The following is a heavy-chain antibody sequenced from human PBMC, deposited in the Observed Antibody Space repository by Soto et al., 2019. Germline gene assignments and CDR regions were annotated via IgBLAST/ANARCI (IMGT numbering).Heavy chain of an antibody. CDR2: ISYSGST. Sequence: SETLSLTCTVSGGSISSDSYYWGWLRQSPEKGLEWIASISYSGSTYYNPTLKSRLIISVDTSKSQFSLRLSSVTAADTALYFCARLGAYYQALDPWGRGTLVTVSS. J-gene: IGHJ5*02. V-gene: IGHV4-39*01. D-gene: IGHD3-3*01. CDR3: ARLGAYYQALDP. CDR1: GGSISSDSYY.